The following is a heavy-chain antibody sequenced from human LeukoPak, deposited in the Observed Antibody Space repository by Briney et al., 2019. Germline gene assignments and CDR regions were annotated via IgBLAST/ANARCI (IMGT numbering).Heavy chain of an antibody. J-gene: IGHJ5*02. V-gene: IGHV4-61*02. CDR3: ARDGRYGDNWFDP. CDR1: GGSISSGRYY. Sequence: SQTLSLTCTVSGGSISSGRYYWNWIRQPAGKGLEWIGRIYTSGSTNYNPSLKSRITISVDTSKNQFSLKLSSVTAADTAVYYCARDGRYGDNWFDPWGQGTLVTVSS. D-gene: IGHD4-17*01. CDR2: IYTSGST.